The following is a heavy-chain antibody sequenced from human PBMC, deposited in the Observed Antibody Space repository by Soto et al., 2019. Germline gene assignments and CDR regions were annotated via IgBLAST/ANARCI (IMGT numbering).Heavy chain of an antibody. Sequence: EVQLVESGGGLVQPGGSLRLSCAASGFTVSSNYMSWVRQAPGKGLEWVSVIYSGGSTYYADSVKGRFTISRDNSMNTLFLQMNCLNAEDTAVYCCARASWFGELSSYWGQGTLVTVSS. CDR1: GFTVSSNY. D-gene: IGHD3-10*01. J-gene: IGHJ4*02. CDR3: ARASWFGELSSY. CDR2: IYSGGST. V-gene: IGHV3-66*01.